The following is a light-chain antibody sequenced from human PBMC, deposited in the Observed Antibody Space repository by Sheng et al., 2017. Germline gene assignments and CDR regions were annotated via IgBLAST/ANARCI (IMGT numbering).Light chain of an antibody. Sequence: EIVLTQSPGTLSLSPGERATLSCRASEIVSNNLAWYQQKPGQAPRLLIYSTSTRATGIPARFSGSGSGTDFTLTVSRLEPADFAVYYCQQYSDSPLTFGGGTKVEIK. CDR2: STS. CDR1: EIVSNN. J-gene: IGKJ4*01. V-gene: IGKV3-20*01. CDR3: QQYSDSPLT.